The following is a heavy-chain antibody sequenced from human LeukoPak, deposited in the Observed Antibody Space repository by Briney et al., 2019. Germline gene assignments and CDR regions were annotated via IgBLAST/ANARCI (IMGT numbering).Heavy chain of an antibody. J-gene: IGHJ4*02. V-gene: IGHV3-21*01. D-gene: IGHD3-3*01. CDR1: GFTFSSYS. CDR2: ISGSSSYI. CDR3: ARVQYYDFWSGYYSLRSFDY. Sequence: GGSLRLSCAASGFTFSSYSMNWVRQAPGKGLEWVSSISGSSSYIYYADSVKGRFTISRDNAKNSLYLQMNSLRAEDTAVYYCARVQYYDFWSGYYSLRSFDYWGQGTLVTVSS.